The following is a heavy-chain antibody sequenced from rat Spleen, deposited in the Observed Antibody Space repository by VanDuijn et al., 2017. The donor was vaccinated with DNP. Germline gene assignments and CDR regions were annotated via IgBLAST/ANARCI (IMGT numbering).Heavy chain of an antibody. CDR2: IHACGSNP. Sequence: EVRLEESRGGLVQPGRYMKLCCSASGFTFSNYDMAWFRQAPTTGLEWAASIHACGSNPYYRDSVKGRFTISRDNTESTLYLQMDSLRSEETATNYCVRHESQAFDYWGQGVMVTVSS. V-gene: IGHV5S11*01. CDR1: GFTFSNYD. CDR3: VRHESQAFDY. J-gene: IGHJ2*01.